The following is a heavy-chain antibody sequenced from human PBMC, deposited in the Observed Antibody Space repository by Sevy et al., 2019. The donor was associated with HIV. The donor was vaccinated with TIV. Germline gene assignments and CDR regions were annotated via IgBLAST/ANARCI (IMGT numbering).Heavy chain of an antibody. CDR3: VRADPAQHFDS. Sequence: ASVKVSCKAPGDTLTNNYMHWVRQAPGQGLEWMGIIDPSGGNTSYAQKFQGRVTMTRDTSTSTLYLDLSSLRSEDTAVYYCVRADPAQHFDSWGQGTLLTVSS. CDR1: GDTLTNNY. V-gene: IGHV1-46*01. CDR2: IDPSGGNT. J-gene: IGHJ4*02.